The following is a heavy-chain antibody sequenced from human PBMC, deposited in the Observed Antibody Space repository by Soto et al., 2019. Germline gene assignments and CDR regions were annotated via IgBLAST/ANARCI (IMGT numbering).Heavy chain of an antibody. CDR1: GLMFKSYA. CDR2: VSVSGGTT. J-gene: IGHJ4*02. CDR3: AKGLYYYDSSGYRLFDY. D-gene: IGHD3-22*01. Sequence: GGMMLPCAASGLMFKSYARSWVRQAPGKGLEWVSTVSVSGGTTYYADSLKGRFTISRDNSKKTVYLQMKRLRADDTAIYYWAKGLYYYDSSGYRLFDYWGQGTPVIVSS. V-gene: IGHV3-23*01.